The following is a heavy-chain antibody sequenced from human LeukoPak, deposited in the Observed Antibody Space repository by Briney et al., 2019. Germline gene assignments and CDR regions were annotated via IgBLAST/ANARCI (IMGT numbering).Heavy chain of an antibody. V-gene: IGHV3-9*01. D-gene: IGHD6-13*01. CDR1: GFTFDDYA. Sequence: PGRSLRLSCAASGFTFDDYAMHWVRHAPGKGREWVSGISWNRGSIGYADSVKGRFTISRDNAKNSLYLQMNSLRAEDTALYYCAKGEAAGIAAAGKRFDPWGQGTLVTVSS. CDR2: ISWNRGSI. J-gene: IGHJ5*02. CDR3: AKGEAAGIAAAGKRFDP.